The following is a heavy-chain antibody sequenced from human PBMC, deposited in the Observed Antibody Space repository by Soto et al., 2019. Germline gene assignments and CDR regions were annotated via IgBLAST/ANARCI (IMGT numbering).Heavy chain of an antibody. CDR3: VKDRAPRDGYKTQPGS. D-gene: IGHD5-12*01. Sequence: VGSLRLSCAASGFTFSIYAMHWVRQAPGKGLEYVSAVSTNGGTSYYADSVKGRFTISRDNSRNTLYLQMNSLRPEDTAVYYCVKDRAPRDGYKTQPGSWGLGTLVTVSS. CDR1: GFTFSIYA. CDR2: VSTNGGTS. V-gene: IGHV3-64D*06. J-gene: IGHJ5*02.